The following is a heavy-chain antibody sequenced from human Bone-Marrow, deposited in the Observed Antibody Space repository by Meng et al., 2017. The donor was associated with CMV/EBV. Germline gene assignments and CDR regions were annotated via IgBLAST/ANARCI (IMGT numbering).Heavy chain of an antibody. J-gene: IGHJ4*02. Sequence: SVKVSCKASGGTFSSYAISWVRQAPGQGLEWMGGIIPIFGTANYAQKFQGRVTITTDESTSTAYMELSSLRSEDTAVYYCARVIPRDPYYFDYWAQGTLATVSS. CDR3: ARVIPRDPYYFDY. CDR2: IIPIFGTA. CDR1: GGTFSSYA. V-gene: IGHV1-69*05.